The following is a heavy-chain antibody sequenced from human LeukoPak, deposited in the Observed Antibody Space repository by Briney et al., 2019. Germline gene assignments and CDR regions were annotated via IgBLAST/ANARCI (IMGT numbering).Heavy chain of an antibody. CDR1: GGSISSYY. D-gene: IGHD5-18*01. CDR3: ARGALISYSYGPFDY. CDR2: IYYTGST. V-gene: IGHV4-59*01. J-gene: IGHJ4*02. Sequence: SETLSLTCTVSGGSISSYYWSWIRQPPGKGLEWIGYIYYTGSTNYNPSLKSRVTISVDTSKNQSSLKLSSVTAADTAVYYCARGALISYSYGPFDYWGQGTLVTVSS.